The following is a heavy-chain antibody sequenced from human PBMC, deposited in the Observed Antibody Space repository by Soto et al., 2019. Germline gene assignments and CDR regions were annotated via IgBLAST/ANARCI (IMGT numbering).Heavy chain of an antibody. Sequence: GGSLRLSCAASGFTFSSYSMNWVRQAPGKGLEWVSYISSSSSTIYYADSVKGRFTISRDNAKNSLYLQMNSLRDEDTAVYYCARGRREWELYNFDYWGQGTLVTVSS. CDR1: GFTFSSYS. J-gene: IGHJ4*02. CDR2: ISSSSSTI. V-gene: IGHV3-48*02. D-gene: IGHD1-26*01. CDR3: ARGRREWELYNFDY.